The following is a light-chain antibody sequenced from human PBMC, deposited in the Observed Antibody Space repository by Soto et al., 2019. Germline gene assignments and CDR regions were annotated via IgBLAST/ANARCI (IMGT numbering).Light chain of an antibody. V-gene: IGLV2-11*01. CDR1: NSDVGGYNF. Sequence: QSVLTQPRSVSGSPGQSVTISCTGTNSDVGGYNFVSWYQQLPGKAPKLMISAVSQRPSGVPDRFSGSKSGNTASLTISGLQADDEADYFCCSYTSSNTLYVFGTGTKLTVL. J-gene: IGLJ1*01. CDR3: CSYTSSNTLYV. CDR2: AVS.